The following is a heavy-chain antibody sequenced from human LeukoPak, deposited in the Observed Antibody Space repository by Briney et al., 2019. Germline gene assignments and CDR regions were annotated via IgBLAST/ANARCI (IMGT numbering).Heavy chain of an antibody. V-gene: IGHV3-23*01. J-gene: IGHJ6*01. Sequence: GGSLRLSCAASGFTFNLYAMNWVRQAPGKGLEWVSSINGAGNSSYYADSLRGRFTVSRDNSKNTLYLQMNSLRAEDTAVYYCAKDTTGFGEFNYYYYGMDVWGQGTTVTVSS. D-gene: IGHD3-10*01. CDR1: GFTFNLYA. CDR2: INGAGNSS. CDR3: AKDTTGFGEFNYYYYGMDV.